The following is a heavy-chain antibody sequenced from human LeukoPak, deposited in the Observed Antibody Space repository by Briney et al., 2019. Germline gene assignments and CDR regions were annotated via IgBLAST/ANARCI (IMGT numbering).Heavy chain of an antibody. Sequence: GGSLRLSCAASRFTFSSYWMSWVRQAPGKGLEWVANIKQDGSEKYYVDSVKGRFTISRDNAKNSLYLQMNSLRAEDTAVYYCAKGSAYCSGGSCYSIYYYYGMDVWGQGTTVTVSS. D-gene: IGHD2-15*01. CDR2: IKQDGSEK. V-gene: IGHV3-7*01. CDR3: AKGSAYCSGGSCYSIYYYYGMDV. J-gene: IGHJ6*02. CDR1: RFTFSSYW.